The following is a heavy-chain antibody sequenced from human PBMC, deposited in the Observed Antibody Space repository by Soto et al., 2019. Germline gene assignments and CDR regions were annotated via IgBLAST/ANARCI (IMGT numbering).Heavy chain of an antibody. CDR1: GGSISSSSYY. J-gene: IGHJ4*02. V-gene: IGHV4-39*01. CDR3: ARHPQPITITAN. D-gene: IGHD3-3*01. CDR2: IYYSGST. Sequence: SETLSLTCTVSGGSISSSSYYWGWIRQPPGKGLEWIGSIYYSGSTYYNPSLKSRVTISVDTSKNQFSLKLSSVTAADTAVYYCARHPQPITITANRGQGTLVTVSS.